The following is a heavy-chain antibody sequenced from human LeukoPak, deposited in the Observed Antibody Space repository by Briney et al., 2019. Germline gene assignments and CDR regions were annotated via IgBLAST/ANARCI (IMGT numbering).Heavy chain of an antibody. Sequence: SETLSLTCTVSGGSISSSSYYWGWIRQPPGKGLEWIGSIYYSGSTYYNPSLKSRVAISVDTSKNQFSLKLSSVTAADTAVYYCARMGPRIAVAVPFDYWGQGTLVTVSS. CDR1: GGSISSSSYY. V-gene: IGHV4-39*01. CDR2: IYYSGST. J-gene: IGHJ4*02. D-gene: IGHD6-19*01. CDR3: ARMGPRIAVAVPFDY.